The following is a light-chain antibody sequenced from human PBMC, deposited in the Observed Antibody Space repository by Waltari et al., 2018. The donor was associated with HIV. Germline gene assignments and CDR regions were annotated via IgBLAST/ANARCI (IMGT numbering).Light chain of an antibody. Sequence: QAVVTQEPSLTVSPGGTVTLTCGSSTGAVTSGHYPHWFQQKPGQAPRTLIYDTSNKHSWTPARFSCSLLGGKAALTLSWAQPEDEAEYYCLLSYSGARGVFGGGTKLTVL. CDR1: TGAVTSGHY. V-gene: IGLV7-46*01. CDR2: DTS. CDR3: LLSYSGARGV. J-gene: IGLJ3*02.